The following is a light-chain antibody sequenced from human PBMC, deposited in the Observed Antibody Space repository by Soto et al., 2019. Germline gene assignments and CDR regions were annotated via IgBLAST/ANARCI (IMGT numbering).Light chain of an antibody. CDR3: QQYDSSPLLT. V-gene: IGKV3-20*01. Sequence: EFVLTQSPGTLSLSPGERATLSCRASQSVSSSYLAWYQQKPGQAPRLLIYGASSRATGIPDRFSGSGSGTDFTLTISRLEPEDFAVYYCQQYDSSPLLTCGGGTKVEIK. J-gene: IGKJ4*01. CDR2: GAS. CDR1: QSVSSSY.